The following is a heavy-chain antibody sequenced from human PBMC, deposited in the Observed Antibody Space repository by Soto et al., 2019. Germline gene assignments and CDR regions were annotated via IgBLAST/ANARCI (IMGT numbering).Heavy chain of an antibody. CDR3: ATYYDILTGYYIHYYGMDV. D-gene: IGHD3-9*01. Sequence: ASVKVSCKASGYTFSSYGISWVRQAPGRGLEWMGWISGYSGHTYYAQKFQGRVTMTEDTSTDTAYMELSSLRSEDTAVYYCATYYDILTGYYIHYYGMDVWGQGTTVTVSS. V-gene: IGHV1-18*01. CDR1: GYTFSSYG. CDR2: ISGYSGHT. J-gene: IGHJ6*02.